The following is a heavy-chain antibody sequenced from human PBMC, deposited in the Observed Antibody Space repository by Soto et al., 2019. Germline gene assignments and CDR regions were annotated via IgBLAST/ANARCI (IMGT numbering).Heavy chain of an antibody. D-gene: IGHD2-21*02. CDR2: IHHSGSI. CDR1: GDSISSDYYH. Sequence: QVQLQQSGPGLVKPSQTLSLTCTVSGDSISSDYYHWTWIRQSPGKGLEWIGYIHHSGSIPYNPSLKSRVTMSVDTSKNQFSLHLTSATAADTAVYFCAREDDGGDSLDVWGQGPTVTVSS. V-gene: IGHV4-30-4*08. CDR3: AREDDGGDSLDV. J-gene: IGHJ6*02.